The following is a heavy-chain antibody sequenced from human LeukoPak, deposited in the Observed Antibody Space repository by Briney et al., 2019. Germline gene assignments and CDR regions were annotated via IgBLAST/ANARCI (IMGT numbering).Heavy chain of an antibody. D-gene: IGHD3-3*01. CDR3: ARINDFWSGPTLDV. J-gene: IGHJ6*02. CDR2: IYNSGSI. V-gene: IGHV4-59*02. Sequence: SETLSLTCTVSGGSVPNFYWNWIRQSLGKRLEWIGYIYNSGSINYNPSLKSRVAISEDTSKNQFSLKLSSVTAADTAVYYCARINDFWSGPTLDVWGQGTTVTVSS. CDR1: GGSVPNFY.